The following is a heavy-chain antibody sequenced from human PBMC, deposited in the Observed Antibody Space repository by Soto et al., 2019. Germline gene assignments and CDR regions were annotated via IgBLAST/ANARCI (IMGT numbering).Heavy chain of an antibody. D-gene: IGHD3-9*01. CDR1: GFTFSSYS. Sequence: PGGSLRLSCAASGFTFSSYSMNWVRQAPGKGLEWVSYISSSSSTIYYADSVKGRFTISRDNAKNSLYLQMNSLRAEDTAVYYCARLRGYDILTGYYGNYFDYWGQGTLVTVPS. CDR2: ISSSSSTI. CDR3: ARLRGYDILTGYYGNYFDY. J-gene: IGHJ4*02. V-gene: IGHV3-48*01.